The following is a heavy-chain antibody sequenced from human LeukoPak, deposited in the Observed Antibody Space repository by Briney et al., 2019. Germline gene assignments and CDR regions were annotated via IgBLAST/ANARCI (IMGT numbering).Heavy chain of an antibody. CDR3: ARGPMVRGAIYFDY. J-gene: IGHJ4*02. CDR1: GGSISSYY. V-gene: IGHV4-4*07. CDR2: IYTSGST. D-gene: IGHD3-10*01. Sequence: SETLSLTCTVSGGSISSYYWSWIRQPAGKGLEWIGRIYTSGSTNYNPSLKSRVTMSVDTSKNQFSLKLSSVTAADTAVYYCARGPMVRGAIYFDYWGQGTLVTVSS.